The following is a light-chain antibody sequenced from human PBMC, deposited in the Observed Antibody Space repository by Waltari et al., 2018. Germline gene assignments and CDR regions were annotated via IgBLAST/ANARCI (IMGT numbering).Light chain of an antibody. CDR3: AVWHDSLKGVL. Sequence: QSVLTQPPSASGTPGQRVTISCSGSTSNIGSNPVNWYQRLPGPAPTLLTYSNDQRPSGVPDRFSGSKSGTSASLAISGLQSEDEADYYCAVWHDSLKGVLFGGGTKLTVL. V-gene: IGLV1-44*01. CDR1: TSNIGSNP. CDR2: SND. J-gene: IGLJ2*01.